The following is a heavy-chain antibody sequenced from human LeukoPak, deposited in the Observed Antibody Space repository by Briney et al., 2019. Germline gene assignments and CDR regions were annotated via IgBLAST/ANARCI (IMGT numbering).Heavy chain of an antibody. CDR1: GGTFSSYA. CDR2: IIPILGIA. V-gene: IGHV1-69*04. J-gene: IGHJ5*02. D-gene: IGHD3-10*01. CDR3: ARGNYYGSGRNYDNWFDP. Sequence: ASVKVSCKASGGTFSSYAISWVRQAPGQGLEWMGRIIPILGIANYAQKFQGRVTITADKSTSTAYMELSSLRSEDTAVYYCARGNYYGSGRNYDNWFDPWGQGTLVTVSS.